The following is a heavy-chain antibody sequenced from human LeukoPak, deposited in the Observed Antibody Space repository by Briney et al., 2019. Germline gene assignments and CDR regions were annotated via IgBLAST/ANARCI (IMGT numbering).Heavy chain of an antibody. CDR1: GFTFSSYG. D-gene: IGHD6-13*01. J-gene: IGHJ6*03. Sequence: GGSLRLSCEASGFTFSSYGMSWVRQAPGKGLEWVSAISGSGGSTYYADSVKGRFTISRDNSKNSLYLQMNSLRTEDTALYYCAKDIAAAGWDYYYYYMDVWGKGTTVTVSS. CDR2: ISGSGGST. CDR3: AKDIAAAGWDYYYYYMDV. V-gene: IGHV3-23*01.